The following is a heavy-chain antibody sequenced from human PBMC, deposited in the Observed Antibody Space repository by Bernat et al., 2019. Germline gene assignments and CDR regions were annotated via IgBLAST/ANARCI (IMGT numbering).Heavy chain of an antibody. CDR3: ARDGSPYSRGLDY. CDR1: GYTFTDYY. Sequence: QVQLVQSGAEVKKPGASVKVSCKASGYTFTDYYMYWVRQAPGQGLEWMGRINPNSGGTNYAQKFQGRVTMTRDTSISTAYMELSRLRSDDTAVYYCARDGSPYSRGLDYWGQGTLVTVSS. J-gene: IGHJ4*02. D-gene: IGHD6-19*01. V-gene: IGHV1-2*06. CDR2: INPNSGGT.